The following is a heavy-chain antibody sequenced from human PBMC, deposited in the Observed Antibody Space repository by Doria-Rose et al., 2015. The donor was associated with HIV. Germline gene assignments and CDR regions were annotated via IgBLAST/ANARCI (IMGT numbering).Heavy chain of an antibody. CDR3: ARIKSSRWYHKYYFDF. V-gene: IGHV2-26*01. CDR1: GVSLSSPGMG. Sequence: TETLALTCTVSGVSLSSPGMGVSWIRQPPGKALEWLANIFSDDERSYKTSLKSRLTTSRGTSESQVVLTMTDMDPVDTATYYCARIKSSRWYHKYYFDFWGQGTLVIVSA. J-gene: IGHJ4*02. CDR2: IFSDDER. D-gene: IGHD6-13*01.